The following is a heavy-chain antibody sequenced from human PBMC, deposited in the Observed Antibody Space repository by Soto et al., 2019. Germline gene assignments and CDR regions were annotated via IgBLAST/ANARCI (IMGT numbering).Heavy chain of an antibody. CDR2: ISSRGVYI. J-gene: IGHJ2*01. V-gene: IGHV3-21*06. CDR1: GFTFSRNG. Sequence: EVQLVESGGGLVKPGGSLRLSCAASGFTFSRNGMNWVRQAPGKGLEWVSSISSRGVYIHYADSMKGRFTISRDNAKNSLYLQMNSLRAEDTAVYYCARGAIGRDYDDPDGLHWYSDLWGRGTLVTVSS. D-gene: IGHD4-17*01. CDR3: ARGAIGRDYDDPDGLHWYSDL.